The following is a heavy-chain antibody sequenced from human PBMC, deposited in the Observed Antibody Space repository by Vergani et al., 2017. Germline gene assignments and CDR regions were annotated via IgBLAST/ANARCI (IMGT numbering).Heavy chain of an antibody. CDR1: GFTFSSYA. V-gene: IGHV4-59*01. J-gene: IGHJ5*02. CDR3: ARVFYIVDSRHWFDP. Sequence: VQLLESGGGLVQPGGSLRLSCAASGFTFSSYAMSWGRQAPGKGLEWIWYIYYSGSTNYNPSLKSPVTISVDTSKNQFSLKLSSVTAADTAVYYCARVFYIVDSRHWFDPWGQGTLVTVSS. CDR2: IYYSGST. D-gene: IGHD2-15*01.